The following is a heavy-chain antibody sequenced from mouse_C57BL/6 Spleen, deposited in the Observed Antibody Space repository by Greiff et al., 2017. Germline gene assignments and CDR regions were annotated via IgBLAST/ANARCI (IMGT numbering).Heavy chain of an antibody. V-gene: IGHV5-16*01. CDR2: INYDGSST. D-gene: IGHD2-3*01. CDR1: GFTFSDYY. Sequence: EVQVVESEGGLVQPGSSMKLSCTASGFTFSDYYMAWVRQVPEKGLEWVANINYDGSSTYYLDSLKSRFIISRDNAKNILYLQMSSLKSEDTATYYCARDGYYLGYFDYWGQGTTLTVSS. CDR3: ARDGYYLGYFDY. J-gene: IGHJ2*01.